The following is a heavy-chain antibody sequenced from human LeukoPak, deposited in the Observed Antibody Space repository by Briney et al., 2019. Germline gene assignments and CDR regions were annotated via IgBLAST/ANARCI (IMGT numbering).Heavy chain of an antibody. J-gene: IGHJ3*02. D-gene: IGHD1-1*01. V-gene: IGHV1-69*05. CDR1: GGTFSSYG. Sequence: RASVKVSCKASGGTFSSYGVTWVRQAPGQGLEWMGLLVPLFGTTKYAQKFQGRVTIITDESTTTAYMELSSLRSEDTAVYYCARVGRPLGLSGHPGAFDMWGQGTKVIVSS. CDR2: LVPLFGTT. CDR3: ARVGRPLGLSGHPGAFDM.